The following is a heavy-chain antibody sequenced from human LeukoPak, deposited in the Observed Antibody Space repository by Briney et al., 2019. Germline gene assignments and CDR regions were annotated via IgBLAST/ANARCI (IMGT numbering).Heavy chain of an antibody. J-gene: IGHJ4*02. CDR3: ARGNDFWSGFDY. CDR1: GGSISSGGYS. V-gene: IGHV4-30-2*01. Sequence: SETLFLTCAVSGGSISSGGYSWSWIRQPPGKGLEWIGYIYHSGSTYYNPSLKSRVTISVDRSKNQFSLKLSSVTAADTAVYYCARGNDFWSGFDYWGQGTLVTVSS. D-gene: IGHD3-3*01. CDR2: IYHSGST.